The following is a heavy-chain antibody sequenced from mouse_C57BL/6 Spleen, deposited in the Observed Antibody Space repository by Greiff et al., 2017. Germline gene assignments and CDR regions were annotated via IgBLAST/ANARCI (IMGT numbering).Heavy chain of an antibody. Sequence: EVMLVESGGDLVKPGGSLKLSCAASGFTFSSYGMSWVRQTPDKRLEWVATISSGGSYTYYPDSVKGRFTISRDNAKNTLYLQMSSLESEDTAMYYCARHSSGYVDYAMDYWCQGTSVTVSS. J-gene: IGHJ4*01. V-gene: IGHV5-6*02. D-gene: IGHD3-2*02. CDR2: ISSGGSYT. CDR1: GFTFSSYG. CDR3: ARHSSGYVDYAMDY.